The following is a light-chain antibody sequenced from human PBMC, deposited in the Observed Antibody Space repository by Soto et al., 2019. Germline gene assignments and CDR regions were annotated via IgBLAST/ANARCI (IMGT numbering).Light chain of an antibody. V-gene: IGLV1-44*01. CDR3: SSFTTSRFYV. CDR2: TNN. J-gene: IGLJ1*01. Sequence: QSVLTQPPSASGTPGQRVIISCSGSSSNIGTNTVNWYQQLPGTAPRLLIYTNNQRPSGVPDRFSGSKSGTSASLAISGLQSEDEADYYCSSFTTSRFYVFGPGTKLTVL. CDR1: SSNIGTNT.